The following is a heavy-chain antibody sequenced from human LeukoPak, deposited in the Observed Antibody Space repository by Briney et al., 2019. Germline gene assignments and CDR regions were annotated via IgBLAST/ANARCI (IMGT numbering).Heavy chain of an antibody. CDR2: IRYDGSNK. J-gene: IGHJ4*02. CDR3: AKALDYYDSSGYYSLFDY. Sequence: GGSLRLSCAASGFTFSSYSMNWVRQAPGKGLEWVAFIRYDGSNKYYADSVKGRFTISRDNSKNTLYLQMNSLRAEDTAVYYCAKALDYYDSSGYYSLFDYWGQGTLVTVSS. V-gene: IGHV3-30*02. D-gene: IGHD3-22*01. CDR1: GFTFSSYS.